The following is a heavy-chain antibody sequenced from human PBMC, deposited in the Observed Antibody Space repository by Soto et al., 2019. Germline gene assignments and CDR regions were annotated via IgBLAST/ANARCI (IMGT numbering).Heavy chain of an antibody. CDR1: GFSFISYA. D-gene: IGHD3-3*01. CDR2: ISESDGKT. V-gene: IGHV3-23*01. J-gene: IGHJ4*02. CDR3: VRWSYLDY. Sequence: GGSLRLSCAASGFSFISYAMSWVRQAPGKGLEWVSTISESDGKTFYADSVKGRFSISRDTSKNMLYLQMNNLRGDDTAVYYCVRWSYLDYWGQGTRVTVSS.